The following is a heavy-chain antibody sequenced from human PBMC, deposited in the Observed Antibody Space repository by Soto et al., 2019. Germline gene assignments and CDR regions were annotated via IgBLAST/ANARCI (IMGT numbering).Heavy chain of an antibody. Sequence: GGSLRLSCAASGFTFSSYGMHWVRQAPGKGLEWVAVISYDGSNKYYADSVKGRFTISRDNSKNTLYLQMNSLRAEDTAVYYCAKDSGFGVRIQGGGMDGWGQGTTVTRLL. CDR3: AKDSGFGVRIQGGGMDG. J-gene: IGHJ6*02. CDR2: ISYDGSNK. V-gene: IGHV3-30*18. CDR1: GFTFSSYG. D-gene: IGHD3-16*01.